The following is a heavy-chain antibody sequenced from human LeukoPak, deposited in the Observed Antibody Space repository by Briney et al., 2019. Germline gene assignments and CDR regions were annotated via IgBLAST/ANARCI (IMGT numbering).Heavy chain of an antibody. Sequence: GLEWMGIIYPGDSDTRYSPSFQGQVTISADKSISTAYLQWSSLKASGTAMYYCAAGDPFDYWGQGTLVTVSS. V-gene: IGHV5-51*01. D-gene: IGHD2-21*02. J-gene: IGHJ4*02. CDR3: AAGDPFDY. CDR2: IYPGDSDT.